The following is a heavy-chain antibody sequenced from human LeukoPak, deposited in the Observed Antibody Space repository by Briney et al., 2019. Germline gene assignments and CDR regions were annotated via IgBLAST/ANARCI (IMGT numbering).Heavy chain of an antibody. J-gene: IGHJ3*02. CDR2: IYPGDSDT. Sequence: GESLKVSCKGSGYSFTSYWIGWVRQMPGKGLEWMGIIYPGDSDTRYSPSFQGQVTISADKSISTAYLQWSSLKASDTAMYYCARRGVINDDAFDIWGQGTMVTVSS. V-gene: IGHV5-51*01. CDR3: ARRGVINDDAFDI. D-gene: IGHD3-10*01. CDR1: GYSFTSYW.